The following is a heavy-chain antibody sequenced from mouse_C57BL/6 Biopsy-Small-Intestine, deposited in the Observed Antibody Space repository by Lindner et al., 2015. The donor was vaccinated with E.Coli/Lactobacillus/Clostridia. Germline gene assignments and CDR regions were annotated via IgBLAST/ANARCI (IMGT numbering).Heavy chain of an antibody. V-gene: IGHV1-34*02. J-gene: IGHJ3*01. CDR1: GYTFTDYY. CDR2: IYPNNGGT. Sequence: VQLQESGPELVKPGDSAKMSCKASGYTFTDYYMDWVKQSHGKSLEWIGHIYPNNGGTSYNQNFKGKATLTVDKSSSTAYMELHSLTSEDSALYYCAKTGDWGQGTLVTVSA. CDR3: AKTGD.